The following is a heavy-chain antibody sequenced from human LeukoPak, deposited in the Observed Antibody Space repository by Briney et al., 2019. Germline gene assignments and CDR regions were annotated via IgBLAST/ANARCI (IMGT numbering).Heavy chain of an antibody. CDR3: ARGPSITMVRGGQWYYYMDV. V-gene: IGHV1-46*01. CDR2: INPSGGST. Sequence: ASVKVSCKASGYTFTSYYVHWVRQAPGQGLEWMGLINPSGGSTNYAQKFQGRVTMTRDTSTSTVYMELSSLRSEDTAVYYCARGPSITMVRGGQWYYYMDVWGKGTTVTISS. CDR1: GYTFTSYY. D-gene: IGHD3-10*01. J-gene: IGHJ6*03.